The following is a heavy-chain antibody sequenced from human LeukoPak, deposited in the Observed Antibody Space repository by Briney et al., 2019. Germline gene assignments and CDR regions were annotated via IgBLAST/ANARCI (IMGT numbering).Heavy chain of an antibody. J-gene: IGHJ4*02. Sequence: GGSLRLSCAASGFTFSSYSMNWVRQAPGKGLEWVSSISSSSSYIYYADSVKGRFTISRDNAKNPLYLQMNSLRAEDTAVYYCARTIAVAHFDYWGQGTLVTVSS. D-gene: IGHD6-19*01. CDR1: GFTFSSYS. V-gene: IGHV3-21*01. CDR3: ARTIAVAHFDY. CDR2: ISSSSSYI.